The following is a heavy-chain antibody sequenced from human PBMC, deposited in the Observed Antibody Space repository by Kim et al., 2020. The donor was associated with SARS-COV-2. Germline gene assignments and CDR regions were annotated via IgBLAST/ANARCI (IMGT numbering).Heavy chain of an antibody. Sequence: SETLSLTCSVSSNTISSCVYCWGWLRHPPGMGWEGFMALAYGGTTHYNPTLECRVIMSAAPSNNPLSLTPRSVTAADATAYYCARAGLGCRRPLNGVDV. V-gene: IGHV4-39*01. CDR1: SNTISSCVYC. J-gene: IGHJ6*01. D-gene: IGHD1-1*01. CDR3: ARAGLGCRRPLNGVDV. CDR2: LAYGGTT.